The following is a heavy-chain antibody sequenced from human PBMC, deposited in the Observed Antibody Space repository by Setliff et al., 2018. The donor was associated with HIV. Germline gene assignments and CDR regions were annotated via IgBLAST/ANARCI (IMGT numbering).Heavy chain of an antibody. Sequence: SETLSLTCTVSDSAMDSYYWSWVRQSPGRGLEYIGYIYWTGKTDYNPSLKSRVTISRDTSGNQFSLKRNSVTGADTAVYYCAKISPRGYSDITTGRLTDPFDVWGPGTMVTVSS. V-gene: IGHV4-59*12. J-gene: IGHJ3*01. CDR1: DSAMDSYY. CDR3: AKISPRGYSDITTGRLTDPFDV. D-gene: IGHD3-9*01. CDR2: IYWTGKT.